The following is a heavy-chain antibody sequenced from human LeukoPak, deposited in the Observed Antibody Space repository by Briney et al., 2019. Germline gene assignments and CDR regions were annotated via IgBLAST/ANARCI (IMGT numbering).Heavy chain of an antibody. CDR2: INPNSGGT. V-gene: IGHV1-2*06. CDR3: AREAGYDYVWGSYRYSMAY. CDR1: GYTYTGYY. D-gene: IGHD3-16*02. J-gene: IGHJ4*02. Sequence: ASVKVSCKASGYTYTGYYMHWVRQAPGQGLEWMGRINPNSGGTNYAQKFQGRVTMTRDTSISTAYMELSRLRSDDTAVYYCAREAGYDYVWGSYRYSMAYWGQGTLVTVSS.